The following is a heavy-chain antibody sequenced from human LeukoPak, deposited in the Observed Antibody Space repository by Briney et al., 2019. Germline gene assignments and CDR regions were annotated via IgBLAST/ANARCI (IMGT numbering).Heavy chain of an antibody. CDR1: GGSISSYY. CDR3: ARDLGATTAYY. Sequence: SETLSLTCTVSGGSISSYYWTWIRQPAGKGLEWIGHIYTSGNTNYNPSLKSRVTMSVDRSKNQFSLKLNSVIAADTAVYYCARDLGATTAYYWGQGILVTVSS. V-gene: IGHV4-4*07. J-gene: IGHJ4*02. CDR2: IYTSGNT. D-gene: IGHD1-1*01.